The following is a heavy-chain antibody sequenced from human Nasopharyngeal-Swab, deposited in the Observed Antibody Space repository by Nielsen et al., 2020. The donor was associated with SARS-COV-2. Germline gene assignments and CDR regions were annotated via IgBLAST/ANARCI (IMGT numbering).Heavy chain of an antibody. D-gene: IGHD2-15*01. CDR3: ARDNGYCSGDACYLGGWLDP. J-gene: IGHJ5*02. V-gene: IGHV3-30*03. Sequence: GGSLRLSWAGSGVTFSSYGMNWVRQAPGKGLEWVAVMSNDGNYKFYADSVKGRFTISRDNSKNTLYLQMNSLRAEDTAVYYCARDNGYCSGDACYLGGWLDPWGQGTLVTVSS. CDR1: GVTFSSYG. CDR2: MSNDGNYK.